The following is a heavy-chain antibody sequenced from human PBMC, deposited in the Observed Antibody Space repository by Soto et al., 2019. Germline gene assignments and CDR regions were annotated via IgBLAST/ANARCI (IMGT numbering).Heavy chain of an antibody. CDR1: GGSISSYY. Sequence: SETLSLTCTVSGGSISSYYWSWIRQPPGKGLEWIGYIYYSGSTNYNPSLKSRVTISVDTSKNQFSLKLSSVTAPDTAVYYCARELSLWSGPLDVWGKGTTVTVSS. CDR3: ARELSLWSGPLDV. J-gene: IGHJ6*04. V-gene: IGHV4-59*01. D-gene: IGHD3-3*01. CDR2: IYYSGST.